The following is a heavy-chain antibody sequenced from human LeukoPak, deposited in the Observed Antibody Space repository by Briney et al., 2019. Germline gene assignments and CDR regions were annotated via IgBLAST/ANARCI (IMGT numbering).Heavy chain of an antibody. CDR3: TRRVAITGTPKAYFDY. CDR1: GGSISGYY. Sequence: SETLSLTCSVSGGSISGYYWSWIRQPPGKELEWIGYVYYSENTKYNPSLESRVTISLDTSKNQFSLRLNSVTTANTAVYFCTRRVAITGTPKAYFDYWGQGILVTVSS. CDR2: VYYSENT. V-gene: IGHV4-59*08. D-gene: IGHD1-20*01. J-gene: IGHJ4*02.